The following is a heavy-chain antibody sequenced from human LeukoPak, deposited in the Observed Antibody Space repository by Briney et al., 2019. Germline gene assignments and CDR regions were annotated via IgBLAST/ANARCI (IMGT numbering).Heavy chain of an antibody. Sequence: SETLSLTCTVSGGSISSYYWSWIRQPPGKGLEWIGYIYYSGSTNYNPSLKSRVTISVDTSKNQFSLKLSSVTATDTAVYYCARLYGSGSYYNDFDYWGQGTLVTVSS. J-gene: IGHJ4*02. V-gene: IGHV4-59*08. CDR2: IYYSGST. CDR1: GGSISSYY. CDR3: ARLYGSGSYYNDFDY. D-gene: IGHD3-10*01.